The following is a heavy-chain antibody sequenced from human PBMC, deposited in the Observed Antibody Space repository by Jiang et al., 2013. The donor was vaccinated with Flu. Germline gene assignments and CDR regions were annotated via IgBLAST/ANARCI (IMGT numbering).Heavy chain of an antibody. CDR2: TYYRSKWHH. CDR3: ARTNGFFDY. CDR1: GDSVSSKNAA. J-gene: IGHJ4*02. V-gene: IGHV6-1*01. Sequence: SQTLSLTCAIFGDSVSSKNAAWNWIRQSPSGGLEWLGRTYYRSKWHHEYATSVKSRITIKPDTSKNQFSLQLNSVTPEDTAMYYCARTNGFFDYWGQGTLVTVSS. D-gene: IGHD2-8*01.